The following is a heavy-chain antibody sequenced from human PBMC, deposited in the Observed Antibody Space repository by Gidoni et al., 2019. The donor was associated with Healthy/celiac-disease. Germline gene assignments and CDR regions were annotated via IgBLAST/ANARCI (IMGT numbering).Heavy chain of an antibody. CDR2: ISGSGGST. Sequence: EVQLLESGGGLVQPGGSLRLSCAASGFTSSSYAMSWVRQAPGKGLEWVSAISGSGGSTYYADSVKGRFTISRDNSKNTLYLQMNSLRAEDTAVYYCAKGSTVTTVLGYFDYWGQGTLVTVSS. J-gene: IGHJ4*02. CDR3: AKGSTVTTVLGYFDY. D-gene: IGHD4-17*01. CDR1: GFTSSSYA. V-gene: IGHV3-23*01.